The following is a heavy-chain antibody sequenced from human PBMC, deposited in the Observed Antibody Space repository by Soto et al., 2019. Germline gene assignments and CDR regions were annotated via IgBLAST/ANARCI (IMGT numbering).Heavy chain of an antibody. CDR2: IYHTGNT. CDR3: ARDYYDSSDYTTNWFDP. D-gene: IGHD3-22*01. CDR1: GGSISNSRYY. J-gene: IGHJ5*02. V-gene: IGHV4-39*01. Sequence: TSETLSLTCTVSGGSISNSRYYWAWIRQPPGKGLEWIGSIYHTGNTYYNPSLRSRVTISVDTSKNQFSLKLTSVTAADTAVYYCARDYYDSSDYTTNWFDPWGQGTLVTVS.